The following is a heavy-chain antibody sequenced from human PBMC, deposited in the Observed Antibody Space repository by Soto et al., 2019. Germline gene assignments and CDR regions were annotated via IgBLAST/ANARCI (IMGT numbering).Heavy chain of an antibody. CDR3: ARPYGGYYYYYMDV. V-gene: IGHV1-8*01. J-gene: IGHJ6*03. Sequence: ASVKVSCKASGYTFTRYDINWVRQATGQGLEWMGWMNPNSGSTGYAQKFQGRVTMTRNTSISTAYMELSSLRSEDTAVYYCARPYGGYYYYYMDVWGKGTTVTVSS. CDR2: MNPNSGST. D-gene: IGHD4-17*01. CDR1: GYTFTRYD.